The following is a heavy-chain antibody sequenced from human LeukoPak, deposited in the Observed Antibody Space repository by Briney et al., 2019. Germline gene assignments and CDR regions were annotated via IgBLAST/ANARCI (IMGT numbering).Heavy chain of an antibody. CDR1: GFTFSDYY. Sequence: GGSLRLSCAASGFTFSDYYMSWIRQAPGKGLEWVSYISSSGSTIYYADSVKGRFTISRDNAKNSLYLQMNSLRAEDTAVYYCAKDSVVVAGLVNYFDSWGQGTLVTVSS. D-gene: IGHD6-19*01. J-gene: IGHJ4*02. V-gene: IGHV3-11*01. CDR2: ISSSGSTI. CDR3: AKDSVVVAGLVNYFDS.